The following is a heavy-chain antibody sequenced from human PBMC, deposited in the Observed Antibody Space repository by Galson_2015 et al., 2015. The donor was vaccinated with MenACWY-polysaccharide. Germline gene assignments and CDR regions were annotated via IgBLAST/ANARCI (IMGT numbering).Heavy chain of an antibody. D-gene: IGHD2-2*01. CDR1: GFTFSSYW. CDR3: ARVRYSTGKYQFDY. V-gene: IGHV3-74*01. Sequence: SLRLSCAASGFTFSSYWMRWVRQVPGKGLVWVSRISSDGSSTSYADSVKGRFTISRDNSKNTLSLQMNSLRAEDTAVYYCARVRYSTGKYQFDYWGQGTLIAVSS. CDR2: ISSDGSST. J-gene: IGHJ4*02.